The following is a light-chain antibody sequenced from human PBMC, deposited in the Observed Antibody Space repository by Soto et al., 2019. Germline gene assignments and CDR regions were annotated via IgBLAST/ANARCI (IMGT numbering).Light chain of an antibody. CDR1: QSITSW. Sequence: DIQMTQSPSTLSASVGDRVAITCRASQSITSWVAWYQQKPGKAPKLLIFDASSLESGVPSRFSGSGSGTEFTLTISSLQPDDFATYYCQQYKSFSWTVGQGTKVDIK. V-gene: IGKV1-5*01. J-gene: IGKJ1*01. CDR3: QQYKSFSWT. CDR2: DAS.